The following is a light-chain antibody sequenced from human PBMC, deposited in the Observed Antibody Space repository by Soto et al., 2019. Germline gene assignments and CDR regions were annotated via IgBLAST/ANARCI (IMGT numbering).Light chain of an antibody. CDR1: QDISNY. V-gene: IGKV1-33*01. CDR2: DAS. CDR3: QQYDNLPLT. Sequence: DIQMTQSPSSLSASVGDRVTITCQASQDISNYLNWYQQKPGKAPKLLIYDASNLETGVPPRFSGSGSETDFTLTISSLQPEDIATYYCQQYDNLPLTFGGGTKVDIK. J-gene: IGKJ4*01.